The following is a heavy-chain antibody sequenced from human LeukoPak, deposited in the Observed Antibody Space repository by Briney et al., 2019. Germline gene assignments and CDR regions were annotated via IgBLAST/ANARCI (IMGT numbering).Heavy chain of an antibody. J-gene: IGHJ4*02. D-gene: IGHD2-2*01. Sequence: GGSLRLSCAASGFTFSSYSMNWVRQAPGKGLEWVSPISSSSSYIYYADSVKGRFTISRDNAKNSLYLQMNSLRAEDTAVYYCARDIGYCSSTSCYAMEFDYWGQGTLVTVSS. V-gene: IGHV3-21*01. CDR3: ARDIGYCSSTSCYAMEFDY. CDR2: ISSSSSYI. CDR1: GFTFSSYS.